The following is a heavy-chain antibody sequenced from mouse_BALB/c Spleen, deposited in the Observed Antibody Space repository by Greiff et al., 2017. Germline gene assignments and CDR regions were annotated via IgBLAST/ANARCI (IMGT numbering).Heavy chain of an antibody. Sequence: EVKLEESGPGLVKPSQSLSLTCTVTGYSITSDYAWNWIRQFPGNKLEWMGYISYSGSTSYNPSLKSRISITRDTSKNQFFLQLNSVTTEDTATYYCATTMITRGFAYWGQGTLVTVSA. CDR1: GYSITSDYA. CDR3: ATTMITRGFAY. V-gene: IGHV3-2*02. D-gene: IGHD2-4*01. J-gene: IGHJ3*01. CDR2: ISYSGST.